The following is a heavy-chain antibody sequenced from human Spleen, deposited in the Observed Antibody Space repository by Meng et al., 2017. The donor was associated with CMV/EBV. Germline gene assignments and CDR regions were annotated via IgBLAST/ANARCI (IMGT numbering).Heavy chain of an antibody. CDR1: GGSISSYY. Sequence: SETLSLTCTVSGGSISSYYWSWIRQPAGKGLEWIGRIYTSGSTNYNPSLKSRVTMSVDTSKNQFSLKLSSVTAADTAVYYCARRVYSNYYYYYGMDVWGQGTTVTVSS. CDR3: ARRVYSNYYYYYGMDV. D-gene: IGHD4-11*01. CDR2: IYTSGST. V-gene: IGHV4-4*07. J-gene: IGHJ6*02.